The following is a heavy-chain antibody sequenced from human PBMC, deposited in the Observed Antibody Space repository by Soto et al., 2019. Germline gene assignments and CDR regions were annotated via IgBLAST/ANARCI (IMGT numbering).Heavy chain of an antibody. CDR2: ISAYNGNT. D-gene: IGHD2-2*01. J-gene: IGHJ6*03. Sequence: GASVPVSCKASGSTFTSYGISWVRQAPGQGLEWMGWISAYNGNTSYAQKLQGRFTMTTDTSTSTAYMELRSLISDATAVYYCARASREYCSSTSCYVGRYYYYYYMDVWGKGTTVTVSS. V-gene: IGHV1-18*01. CDR1: GSTFTSYG. CDR3: ARASREYCSSTSCYVGRYYYYYYMDV.